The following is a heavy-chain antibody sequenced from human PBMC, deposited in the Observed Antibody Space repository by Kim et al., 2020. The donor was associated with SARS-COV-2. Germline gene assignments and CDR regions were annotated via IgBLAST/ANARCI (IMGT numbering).Heavy chain of an antibody. J-gene: IGHJ4*02. CDR3: ARLSIIGGSHADY. V-gene: IGHV5-51*01. D-gene: IGHD1-26*01. Sequence: GESLKISCKGSGYSFTTYWIGWVRQMPGKGLEWMGIIYPGDSDTTYSPSFQGQVTISADKSITTAYLQWSSLKASDTAMYYCARLSIIGGSHADYWGQGTLVTVSS. CDR1: GYSFTTYW. CDR2: IYPGDSDT.